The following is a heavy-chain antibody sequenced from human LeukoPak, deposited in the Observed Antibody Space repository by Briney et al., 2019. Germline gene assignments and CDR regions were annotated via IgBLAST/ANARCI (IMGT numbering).Heavy chain of an antibody. CDR3: ARRTLIVGAIGDY. CDR2: INHSGST. J-gene: IGHJ4*02. D-gene: IGHD1-26*01. Sequence: KPSETLSLTCAVYGGSFSGYYWSWIRQPPGKGLEWIGEINHSGSTNYNPSLKSRVTISVDTSKNQFSLKLSSVTAADTAVYYCARRTLIVGAIGDYWGQGTLVTVSS. V-gene: IGHV4-34*01. CDR1: GGSFSGYY.